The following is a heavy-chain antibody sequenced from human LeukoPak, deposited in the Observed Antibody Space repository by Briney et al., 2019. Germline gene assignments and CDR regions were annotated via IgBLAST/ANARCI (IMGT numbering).Heavy chain of an antibody. CDR2: IYSGGST. J-gene: IGHJ4*02. V-gene: IGHV3-66*02. CDR3: ARMIYTDLNYFDY. D-gene: IGHD3/OR15-3a*01. CDR1: GFTVSGNY. Sequence: GGSLRLSCAASGFTVSGNYMSWVRQAPGKGLEWVSVIYSGGSTYYADSVKGRFTIPRDNSKNTLYLQMNSLRAEDTAVYYCARMIYTDLNYFDYWGQGTLVTVSS.